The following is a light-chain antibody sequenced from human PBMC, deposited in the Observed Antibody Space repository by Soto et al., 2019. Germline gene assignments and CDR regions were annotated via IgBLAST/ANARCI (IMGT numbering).Light chain of an antibody. CDR1: HSVSSTY. Sequence: EIVLTQSPGTLSLSPGERATLSCRTSHSVSSTYLAWYQQKPGQAPRLLIYGASSRATGIPDRFSGSGSGTDFTLTISRLEPEDFALYYCQQYGTSWWTFGQGTKVEIK. V-gene: IGKV3-20*01. CDR3: QQYGTSWWT. J-gene: IGKJ1*01. CDR2: GAS.